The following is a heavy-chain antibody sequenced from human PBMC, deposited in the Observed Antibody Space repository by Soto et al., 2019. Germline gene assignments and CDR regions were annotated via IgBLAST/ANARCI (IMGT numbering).Heavy chain of an antibody. J-gene: IGHJ3*02. V-gene: IGHV1-46*01. Sequence: ASVKVSCKASGYTFTSYYMHWVRQAPGQGLEWMGIMNPSSGNTSYAQKFQGRVTMTRNTSISTAYMELSSLRSEDTAVYYCARPNYYGSGSYPTPGPNDAFDIWGQGTMVTVSS. CDR1: GYTFTSYY. CDR3: ARPNYYGSGSYPTPGPNDAFDI. CDR2: MNPSSGNT. D-gene: IGHD3-10*01.